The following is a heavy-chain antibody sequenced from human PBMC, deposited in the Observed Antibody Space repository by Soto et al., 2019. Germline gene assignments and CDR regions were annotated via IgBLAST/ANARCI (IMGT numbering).Heavy chain of an antibody. CDR2: INAGNGNT. V-gene: IGHV1-3*01. D-gene: IGHD4-17*01. J-gene: IGHJ5*02. Sequence: ASVKVSCKASGYTFTSYAMHWVRQAPGQRLEWMGWINAGNGNTKYSQKFQGRVTITRDTSASTAYMELSSLRSEDTAVYYCARSDLYGDYVPWFDPWGQGTLVTVSS. CDR3: ARSDLYGDYVPWFDP. CDR1: GYTFTSYA.